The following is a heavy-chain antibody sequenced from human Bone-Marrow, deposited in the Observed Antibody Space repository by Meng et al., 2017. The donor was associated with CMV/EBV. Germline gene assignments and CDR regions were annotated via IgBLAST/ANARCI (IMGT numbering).Heavy chain of an antibody. CDR3: AFRNFYHTDYYYQYYFEF. V-gene: IGHV3-23*01. CDR2: ISSSGRDT. J-gene: IGHJ4*02. D-gene: IGHD3-9*01. CDR1: GFTFTNYG. Sequence: GESLKISCAASGFTFTNYGMSWVRQIPGKGLEWVSGISSSGRDTKYADSVRGRFSISRDNSRNTLSLQMNSLRAEDTATYYCAFRNFYHTDYYYQYYFEFWGQGTLVNGSS.